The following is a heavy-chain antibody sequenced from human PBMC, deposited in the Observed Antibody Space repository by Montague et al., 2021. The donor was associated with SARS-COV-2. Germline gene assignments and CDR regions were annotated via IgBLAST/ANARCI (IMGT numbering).Heavy chain of an antibody. CDR3: ARGEYSGYDFPSGMDV. V-gene: IGHV3-74*01. D-gene: IGHD5-12*01. CDR1: GFTFSSYW. CDR2: INSDGSNT. Sequence: SLRLSCAASGFTFSSYWLHLVRQAPGKGLVWVSRINSDGSNTSYSYSXXVRFPISRDNAKNTLYLQMNRLRAEDTAVYYCARGEYSGYDFPSGMDVWGQGTTVTVSS. J-gene: IGHJ6*02.